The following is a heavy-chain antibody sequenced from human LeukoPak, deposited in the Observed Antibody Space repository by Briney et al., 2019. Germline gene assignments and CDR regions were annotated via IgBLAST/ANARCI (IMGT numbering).Heavy chain of an antibody. D-gene: IGHD6-13*01. CDR2: IYYSGST. CDR3: ARSITSSWYGDFQH. V-gene: IGHV4-59*01. Sequence: SETLSLTCTVSGGSISSYYWSWIRQPPGKGLEWIGYIYYSGSTNYNPSLKSRVTISVDTSKNQFSLKLSSVTAADTAVYYCARSITSSWYGDFQHWGQGTLATVSS. CDR1: GGSISSYY. J-gene: IGHJ1*01.